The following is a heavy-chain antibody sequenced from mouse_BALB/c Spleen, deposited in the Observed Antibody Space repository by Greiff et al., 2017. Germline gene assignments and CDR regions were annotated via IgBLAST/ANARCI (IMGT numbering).Heavy chain of an antibody. V-gene: IGHV1-9*01. CDR1: GYTFSSYW. D-gene: IGHD2-1*01. J-gene: IGHJ3*01. CDR3: ARDGNSSWFAY. CDR2: ILPGSGST. Sequence: VKLVESGAELMKPGASVKISCKATGYTFSSYWIEWVKQRPGHGLEWIGEILPGSGSTNYNEKFKGKATFTADTSSNTAYMQLSSLTSEDSAVYYCARDGNSSWFAYWGQGTLVTVSA.